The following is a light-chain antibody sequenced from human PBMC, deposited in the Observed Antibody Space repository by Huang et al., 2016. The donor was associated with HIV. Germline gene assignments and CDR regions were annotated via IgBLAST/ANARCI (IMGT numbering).Light chain of an antibody. CDR3: HQYGVSPLT. Sequence: DIVLTQSPGTLSLSPGERATLSCRASQSLRKNNYLAWYQHKPGQAPRLLIYDASKRPTGIPDRFRGSGSGTDFTLTISGLDHGDFAVYYCHQYGVSPLTFGGGTKVEIK. CDR2: DAS. V-gene: IGKV3-20*01. J-gene: IGKJ4*01. CDR1: QSLRKNNY.